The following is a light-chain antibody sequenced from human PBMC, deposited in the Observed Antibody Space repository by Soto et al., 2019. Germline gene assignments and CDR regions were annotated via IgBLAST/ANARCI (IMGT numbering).Light chain of an antibody. CDR3: SSYTTSNTRACV. CDR1: SGDIGSYNR. Sequence: QSVLTQPASVSGSPGQSITISCTGNSGDIGSYNRVSWYQQHPGKAPKLLIYEVTDRPTGVSNRFSGSKSGNTASLTISGIHAEDEAEYYCSSYTTSNTRACVFGTGTKLTVL. J-gene: IGLJ1*01. V-gene: IGLV2-14*01. CDR2: EVT.